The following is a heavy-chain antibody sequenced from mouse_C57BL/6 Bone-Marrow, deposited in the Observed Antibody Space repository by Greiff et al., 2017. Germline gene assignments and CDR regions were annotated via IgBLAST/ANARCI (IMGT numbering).Heavy chain of an antibody. CDR3: AIWSYYYYAMDY. J-gene: IGHJ4*01. D-gene: IGHD2-12*01. CDR2: IHPNSGST. Sequence: QVQLQQPGAELVKPGASVKLSCKASGYTFTSYWMHWVKQRPGQGLEWIGMIHPNSGSTNYNEKFKSKATLTVDKSSSTAYMQLSSLTSEDSAVYYCAIWSYYYYAMDYWGQGTSVTVSS. CDR1: GYTFTSYW. V-gene: IGHV1-64*01.